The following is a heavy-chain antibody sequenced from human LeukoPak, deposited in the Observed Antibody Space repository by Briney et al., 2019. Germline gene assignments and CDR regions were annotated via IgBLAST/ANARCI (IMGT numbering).Heavy chain of an antibody. V-gene: IGHV3-15*04. Sequence: GGSLRLSCAASGFTFSNAWMSWVRQAPGKGLEWVGHIGSKIDGGTTDYAAPVKGRFTISRDDSKNTLYVEMNSLKTEDTAAYYCTTRSGRDGYWGQGTLVTVSS. D-gene: IGHD3-10*01. CDR3: TTRSGRDGY. CDR1: GFTFSNAW. CDR2: IGSKIDGGTT. J-gene: IGHJ4*02.